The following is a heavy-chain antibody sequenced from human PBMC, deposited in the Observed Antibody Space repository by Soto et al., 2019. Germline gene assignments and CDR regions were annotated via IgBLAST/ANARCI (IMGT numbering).Heavy chain of an antibody. CDR2: IYIAAYT. CDR1: GFSVRSNY. J-gene: IGHJ6*02. V-gene: IGHV3-53*01. CDR3: AREHIGVAEAAYFYYGMDV. D-gene: IGHD6-19*01. Sequence: PGGSLRLSCAASGFSVRSNYMSWVRQAPGKGLEWVSVIYIAAYTYYADSVKGRFTIARDNSKNSLYLQMNSLRAEDTAVYYCAREHIGVAEAAYFYYGMDVWGPGTTVTVSS.